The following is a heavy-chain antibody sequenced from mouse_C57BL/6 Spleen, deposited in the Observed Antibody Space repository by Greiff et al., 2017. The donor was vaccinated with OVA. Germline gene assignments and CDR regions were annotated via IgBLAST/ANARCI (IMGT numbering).Heavy chain of an antibody. J-gene: IGHJ2*01. D-gene: IGHD1-1*01. CDR1: GYTFTSYW. V-gene: IGHV1-64*01. CDR3: AREGIITTVVFDY. Sequence: QVQLKQPGAELVKPGASVKLSCKASGYTFTSYWMHWVKQRPGQGLEWIGMIHPNSGSTNYNEKFKSKATLTVDKSSSTAYMQLSSLTSEDSAVYYCAREGIITTVVFDYWGQGTTLTVSS. CDR2: IHPNSGST.